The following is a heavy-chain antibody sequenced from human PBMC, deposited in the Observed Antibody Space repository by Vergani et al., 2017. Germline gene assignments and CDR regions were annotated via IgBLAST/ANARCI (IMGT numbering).Heavy chain of an antibody. V-gene: IGHV2-70*12. CDR2: IDWDDDK. J-gene: IGHJ4*02. Sequence: QITLKESGPTLVKPTQTLTLTCTFSGFSLSTSGVGVGWIRQPPGKALEWLALIDWDDDKYYNTSLKTRLTISKDTSKNQVVLTMTHMDPVDTATYYCARMQQQLVDYWGQGTLVTVSS. CDR1: GFSLSTSGVG. D-gene: IGHD6-13*01. CDR3: ARMQQQLVDY.